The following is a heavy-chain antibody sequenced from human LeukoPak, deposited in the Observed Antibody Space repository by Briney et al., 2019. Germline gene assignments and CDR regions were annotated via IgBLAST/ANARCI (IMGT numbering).Heavy chain of an antibody. J-gene: IGHJ3*02. D-gene: IGHD3-22*01. CDR2: FNLGGGT. Sequence: SETLSHTCAVDGGSFGDYYWSWIRQSPGRGLEWIGEFNLGGGTNYNPSLSSRLTISVDAAKSQASLKLSSVTPVDTALYYCARIYNDTSGNHNQAFDMWGHGTMVTVSS. V-gene: IGHV4-34*01. CDR3: ARIYNDTSGNHNQAFDM. CDR1: GGSFGDYY.